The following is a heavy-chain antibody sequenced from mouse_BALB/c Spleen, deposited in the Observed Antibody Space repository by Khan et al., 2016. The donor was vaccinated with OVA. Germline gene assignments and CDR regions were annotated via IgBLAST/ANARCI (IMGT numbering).Heavy chain of an antibody. CDR3: ARWGGNYPSYAMDY. Sequence: QVQLKQSGPELVKPGASVRISCKASGYTFTSYYIHWVKQRPGQGLEWIGWIYPGNVNTDYNEKFKGKATLTADKSSSTAYMQLSSLTSEDSAVYVCARWGGNYPSYAMDYWGQGTSVTVSS. V-gene: IGHV1S56*01. CDR2: IYPGNVNT. J-gene: IGHJ4*01. CDR1: GYTFTSYY. D-gene: IGHD2-1*01.